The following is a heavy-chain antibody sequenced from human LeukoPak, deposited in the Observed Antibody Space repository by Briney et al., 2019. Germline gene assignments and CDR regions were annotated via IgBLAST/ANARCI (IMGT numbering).Heavy chain of an antibody. CDR1: GFTFEAYT. J-gene: IGHJ5*02. CDR3: AKVAVGAANWFDP. CDR2: IRWDGGTT. D-gene: IGHD1-26*01. V-gene: IGHV3-23*01. Sequence: GGSLRLSCAASGFTFEAYTMYWVRQAPGKGLEWVCLIRWDGGTTYYADSVKGRFTISRDNSKNTLYLQMNSLRAEDTAVYYCAKVAVGAANWFDPWGQGTLVTVSS.